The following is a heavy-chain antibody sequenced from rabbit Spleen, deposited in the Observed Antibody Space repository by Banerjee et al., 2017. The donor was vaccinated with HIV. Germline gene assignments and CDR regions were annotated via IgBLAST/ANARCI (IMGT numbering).Heavy chain of an antibody. CDR1: GFSFSSSYY. D-gene: IGHD6-1*01. CDR3: AREYRNYGCFDL. V-gene: IGHV1S45*01. CDR2: IYTGSSDNT. J-gene: IGHJ4*01. Sequence: QEQLVESGGGLVQPEGSLTLTCTASGFSFSSSYYMCWVRQAPGKGLEWIACIYTGSSDNTYYASWAKGRFTISKTSSTTVTLQMTSLTAADTATYFCAREYRNYGCFDLWGPGTLVTVS.